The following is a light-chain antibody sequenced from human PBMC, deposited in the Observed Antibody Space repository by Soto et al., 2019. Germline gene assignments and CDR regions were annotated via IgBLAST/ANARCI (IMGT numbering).Light chain of an antibody. CDR3: SSYASTSTAV. Sequence: VLTQPASVSGSPGQSITISCTGTSGDVGAYNYVSWYQQHPGKAPKLMIYEVNYRPSGVSNRFSGSKSGITASLTISGLQAEDEADYYCSSYASTSTAVFGTGTKVTVL. J-gene: IGLJ1*01. V-gene: IGLV2-14*01. CDR2: EVN. CDR1: SGDVGAYNY.